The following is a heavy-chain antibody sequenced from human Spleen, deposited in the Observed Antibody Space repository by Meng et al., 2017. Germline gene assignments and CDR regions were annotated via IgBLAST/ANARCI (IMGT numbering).Heavy chain of an antibody. CDR2: IIPNRGDT. J-gene: IGHJ4*02. V-gene: IGHV1-2*06. D-gene: IGHD2-21*01. Sequence: VQLVHSGAEVKGPGASVKVSCKPSGYPFTAYYIHWVRQAPGQELEWMGHIIPNRGDTIYAPKFQGRVSMTADTSIGTAYVEMSGRRSYDTAIYYCVRDENISLGKLFGDYWGQGTLVTVSS. CDR3: VRDENISLGKLFGDY. CDR1: GYPFTAYY.